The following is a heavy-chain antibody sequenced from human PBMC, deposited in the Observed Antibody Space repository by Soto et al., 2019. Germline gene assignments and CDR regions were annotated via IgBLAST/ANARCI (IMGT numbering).Heavy chain of an antibody. CDR3: AKDAVAYNGKWDWFDS. D-gene: IGHD6-19*01. CDR2: IGGTGADT. CDR1: RFTFSDYA. Sequence: DVQLLESGGGLVQPGGSLTLSSAASRFTFSDYAMSWVRQAPGKGLEWVSAIGGTGADTYYADSVRGRFTVSRDNSKNTLFLQLNSLRDEDTAVYYCAKDAVAYNGKWDWFDSWGQGTLVTVSS. V-gene: IGHV3-23*01. J-gene: IGHJ5*01.